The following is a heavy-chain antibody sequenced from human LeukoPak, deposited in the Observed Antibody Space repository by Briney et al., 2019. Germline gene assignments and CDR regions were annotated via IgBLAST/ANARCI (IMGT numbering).Heavy chain of an antibody. CDR3: ARRGYCSGGSCYHWFDP. V-gene: IGHV4-39*01. D-gene: IGHD2-15*01. J-gene: IGHJ5*02. CDR1: GGSISSSSYY. CDR2: IYYSGST. Sequence: SETLSLTCTVSGGSISSSSYYRGWIRQPPGKGLEWIGSIYYSGSTYYNPSLKSRVTISVDTSKSQFSLKLSSVTAADTAVYYCARRGYCSGGSCYHWFDPWGQGTLVTVSS.